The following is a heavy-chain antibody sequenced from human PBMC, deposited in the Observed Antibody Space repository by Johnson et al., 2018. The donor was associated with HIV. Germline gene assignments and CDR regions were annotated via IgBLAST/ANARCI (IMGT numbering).Heavy chain of an antibody. Sequence: VHLVESGGGVVQPGRSLRVSCAASGFTFSSYAMHWVRQAPGKGLEWVSVIYSGGSTYYADSVKGRFTISRDDSKNTLYLQMNSLRAEDTAVYYCAREIIAAADDIWGQGTMVTVSS. CDR3: AREIIAAADDI. CDR1: GFTFSSYA. J-gene: IGHJ3*02. V-gene: IGHV3-66*01. CDR2: IYSGGST. D-gene: IGHD6-13*01.